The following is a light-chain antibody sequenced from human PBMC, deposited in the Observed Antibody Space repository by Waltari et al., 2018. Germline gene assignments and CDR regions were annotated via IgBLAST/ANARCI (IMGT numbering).Light chain of an antibody. CDR2: VNSDGSH. V-gene: IGLV4-69*01. CDR3: QTGGHGTWV. CDR1: SGHSRNV. J-gene: IGLJ3*02. Sequence: QLVLTQSPSASASLGASVKLTCTLSSGHSRNVIAWLQQQPEKGPRYLMKVNSDGSHNKGDEIPDRFSGSSSGAERYLTISSLQSEDEADYYCQTGGHGTWVFGGGTKLTVL.